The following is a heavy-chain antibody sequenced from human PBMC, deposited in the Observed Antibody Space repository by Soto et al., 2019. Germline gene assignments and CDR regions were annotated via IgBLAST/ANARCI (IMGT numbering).Heavy chain of an antibody. Sequence: SETLSLTCTVSGGSISSGGYYWTWIRQTPGKGLQWIGQINHSGSASYNPSLKSRVTISVHTSNSQFSLELSSVTAADTAVYYCARGLITGSHYSGGWYYFDSWGQGTQVTVSS. CDR3: ARGLITGSHYSGGWYYFDS. CDR1: GGSISSGGYY. CDR2: INHSGSA. D-gene: IGHD6-19*01. J-gene: IGHJ4*02. V-gene: IGHV4-39*07.